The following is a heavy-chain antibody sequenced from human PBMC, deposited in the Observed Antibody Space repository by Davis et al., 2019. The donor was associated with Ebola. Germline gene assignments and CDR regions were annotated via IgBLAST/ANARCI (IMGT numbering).Heavy chain of an antibody. CDR2: FIPVYGAA. V-gene: IGHV1-69*13. J-gene: IGHJ4*02. CDR1: GGTFSSYS. D-gene: IGHD3-22*01. Sequence: SVKVSCKAPGGTFSSYSIIWVRQAPGQGLEWMGGFIPVYGAANYAQKFQGRVTITADESASTAYMELSSLTSENTAVYYCARGRGGVHYYESSGYYPLGYWGQGTLVTVSS. CDR3: ARGRGGVHYYESSGYYPLGY.